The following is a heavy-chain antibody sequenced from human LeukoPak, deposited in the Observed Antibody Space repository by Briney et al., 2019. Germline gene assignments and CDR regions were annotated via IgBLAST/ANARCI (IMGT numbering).Heavy chain of an antibody. CDR2: FDPEDGET. J-gene: IGHJ5*02. Sequence: ASVKVSCKVSGYTLTELSMHWVRQAPGKGLEWMRGFDPEDGETIYAQKFQGRVTMTEDTSTDTAYMELSSLRFEDTAVYYCATTSLVRGAPFWFDPWGQGTLVTVSS. D-gene: IGHD3-10*01. V-gene: IGHV1-24*01. CDR1: GYTLTELS. CDR3: ATTSLVRGAPFWFDP.